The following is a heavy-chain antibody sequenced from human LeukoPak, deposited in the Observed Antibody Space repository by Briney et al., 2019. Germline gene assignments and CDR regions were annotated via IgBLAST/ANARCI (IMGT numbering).Heavy chain of an antibody. CDR1: GFTFRSYG. J-gene: IGHJ4*02. CDR3: AKDLGPYGDFVFDY. V-gene: IGHV3-33*06. D-gene: IGHD4-17*01. CDR2: IWYDGSNK. Sequence: GRSLRLSCAASGFTFRSYGMHWVRQAPGKGLEWVAVIWYDGSNKYYADSVKGRFTISRDNSKNTLYLQMNSLRAEDTAVYYCAKDLGPYGDFVFDYWGQGTLVTVSS.